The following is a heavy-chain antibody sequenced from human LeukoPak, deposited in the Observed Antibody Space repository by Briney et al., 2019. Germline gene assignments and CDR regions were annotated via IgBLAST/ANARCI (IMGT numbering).Heavy chain of an antibody. V-gene: IGHV4-59*08. CDR2: IYYSRST. Sequence: SETLSLTCTVSGGSISSYYWSWIRQPPGKGLEWIGYIYYSRSTNYNPSLKSRVTISVDTSKNQFSLKLSSVTAADTAVYYCARRVRAAFDYWGQGTLVTVSS. D-gene: IGHD6-25*01. CDR3: ARRVRAAFDY. J-gene: IGHJ4*02. CDR1: GGSISSYY.